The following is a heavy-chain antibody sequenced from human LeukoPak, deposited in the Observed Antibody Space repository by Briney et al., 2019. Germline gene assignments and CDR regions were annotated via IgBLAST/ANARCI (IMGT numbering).Heavy chain of an antibody. CDR3: ARRIRWGYYFDY. CDR2: INHSGST. J-gene: IGHJ4*02. CDR1: GGSFSGYY. V-gene: IGHV4-34*01. D-gene: IGHD3-16*01. Sequence: SETLSLTCAVYGGSFSGYYWSWIRQPPGKRLEWIGEINHSGSTNYNPSLKSRVTISVDTSKNQFSLKLSSVTTADTAVYYCARRIRWGYYFDYWGQGTLVTVSS.